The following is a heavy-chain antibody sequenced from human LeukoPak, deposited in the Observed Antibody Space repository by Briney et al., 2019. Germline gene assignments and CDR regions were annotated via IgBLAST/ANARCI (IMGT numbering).Heavy chain of an antibody. V-gene: IGHV4-39*07. D-gene: IGHD3-10*02. CDR2: IYYSGST. CDR1: GGSISSSSYY. Sequence: SETLSLTCTVSGGSISSSSYYWGWIRQPPGKGLEWIGSIYYSGSTYYNPSLKSRVTISVDTSKNQFSLKLSSVTAADTAVYYCARGKSPTMFWGQGTLVTVSS. CDR3: ARGKSPTMF. J-gene: IGHJ4*02.